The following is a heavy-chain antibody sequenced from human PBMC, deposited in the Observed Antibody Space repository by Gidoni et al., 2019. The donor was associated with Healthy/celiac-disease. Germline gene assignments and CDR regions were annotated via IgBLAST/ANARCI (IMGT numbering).Heavy chain of an antibody. D-gene: IGHD3-22*01. Sequence: QVQLVQSGAEVKKPGSSVKVSCKASGGTFRSYAISWVRQAPGQGLEWMGGIIPIFGTANYAQKFQGRVTITADKSTSTAYMELSSLRSEDTAVYYCARETTYYYDSSATGDIWGRGTLVTVSS. J-gene: IGHJ2*01. CDR1: GGTFRSYA. CDR2: IIPIFGTA. V-gene: IGHV1-69*06. CDR3: ARETTYYYDSSATGDI.